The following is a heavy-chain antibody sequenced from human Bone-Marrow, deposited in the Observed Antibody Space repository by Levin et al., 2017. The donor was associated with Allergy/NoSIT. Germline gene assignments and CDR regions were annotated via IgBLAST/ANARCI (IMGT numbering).Heavy chain of an antibody. Sequence: KISCKASGGTFSSYTISWVRQAPGQGLEWMGRIIPILGIANYAQKFQGRVTITADKSTSTAYMELSSLRSEDTAVYYCARDSSGYCSSTSCYPFDYWGQGTLVTVSS. V-gene: IGHV1-69*04. CDR2: IIPILGIA. CDR3: ARDSSGYCSSTSCYPFDY. D-gene: IGHD2-2*01. J-gene: IGHJ4*02. CDR1: GGTFSSYT.